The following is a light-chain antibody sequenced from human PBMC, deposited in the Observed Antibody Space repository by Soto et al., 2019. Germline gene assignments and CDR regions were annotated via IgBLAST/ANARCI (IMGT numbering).Light chain of an antibody. Sequence: EIVMTQSPATLSVSPGETATLSCRPSQSVSSNLAWYQQKPGQAPGLLIYGASTRATGIPARFSGSGSGTEFILTISSLQSEDFAVYYCQQYNNWPKTFGQGTKV. V-gene: IGKV3-15*01. CDR3: QQYNNWPKT. J-gene: IGKJ1*01. CDR1: QSVSSN. CDR2: GAS.